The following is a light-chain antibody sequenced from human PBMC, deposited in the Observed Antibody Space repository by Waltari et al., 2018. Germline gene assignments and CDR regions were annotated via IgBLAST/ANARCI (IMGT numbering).Light chain of an antibody. CDR3: CSYAGPWV. V-gene: IGLV2-23*01. CDR2: EDN. Sequence: SALTQPASVSGSPGPSVTISCTGTSRDVGPVSWYQPHPGKAPQLLIYEDNKRPSGVSDRFSGSKSGTTASLTISGLQAEDEADYHCCSYAGPWVFGGGTKLTVL. CDR1: SRDVGP. J-gene: IGLJ3*02.